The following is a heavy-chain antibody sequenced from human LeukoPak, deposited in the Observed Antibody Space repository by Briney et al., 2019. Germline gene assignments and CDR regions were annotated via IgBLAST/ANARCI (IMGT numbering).Heavy chain of an antibody. CDR3: STTYYYDSSEGY. CDR2: ISYDGSNK. V-gene: IGHV3-30*04. CDR1: GFTFSSYA. D-gene: IGHD3-22*01. J-gene: IGHJ4*02. Sequence: GGSLRLSCAASGFTFSSYATHWVRQAPGKGLEWVAVISYDGSNKYYADSVKGRFTISRDNSKNTLYLQMNSLRAEDTAVYYCSTTYYYDSSEGYWGQGTLVTVSS.